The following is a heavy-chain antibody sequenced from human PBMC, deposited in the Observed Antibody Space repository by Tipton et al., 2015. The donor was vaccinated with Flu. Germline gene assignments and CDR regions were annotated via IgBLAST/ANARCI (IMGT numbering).Heavy chain of an antibody. Sequence: TLSLTCTVSGGSISSSSYYWGWIRQPPGKGLEWIGRIYYSGSTYYNPSLKSRVTISVDTSKNPFSLKLSSVTAADTAVYYCARVESYYGSGSYAADPYNWFDPWGQGTLVTVSS. V-gene: IGHV4-39*07. J-gene: IGHJ5*02. CDR1: GGSISSSSYY. CDR3: ARVESYYGSGSYAADPYNWFDP. CDR2: IYYSGST. D-gene: IGHD3-10*01.